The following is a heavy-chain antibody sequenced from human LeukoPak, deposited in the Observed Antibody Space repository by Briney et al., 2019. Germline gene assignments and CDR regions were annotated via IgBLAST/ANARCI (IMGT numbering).Heavy chain of an antibody. D-gene: IGHD3-16*02. CDR3: APLANGGYPIDY. Sequence: PGGSLRLSCAASGFTFSSYSMNWVRQAPGKGLEWVSSISSSSSYIYYADSVKGRFTISRDNAKNSPYLQMNSLRAEDTAVYYCAPLANGGYPIDYWGQGTLVTVSS. J-gene: IGHJ4*02. CDR2: ISSSSSYI. CDR1: GFTFSSYS. V-gene: IGHV3-21*01.